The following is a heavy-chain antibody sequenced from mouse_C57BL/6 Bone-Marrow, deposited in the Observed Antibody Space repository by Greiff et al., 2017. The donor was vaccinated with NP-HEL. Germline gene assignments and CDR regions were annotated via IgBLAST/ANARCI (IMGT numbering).Heavy chain of an antibody. Sequence: VQLQQSGAELVRPGASVKLSCTASGFNIKDDYMHWVKQRPEQGLEWIGWIDPENGDTEYASKFQGKATITADTSSNTAYLQLSSLTSEDTAVYYCTKKVVFAYWGQGTLVTVSA. CDR3: TKKVVFAY. J-gene: IGHJ3*01. CDR2: IDPENGDT. CDR1: GFNIKDDY. V-gene: IGHV14-4*01. D-gene: IGHD1-3*01.